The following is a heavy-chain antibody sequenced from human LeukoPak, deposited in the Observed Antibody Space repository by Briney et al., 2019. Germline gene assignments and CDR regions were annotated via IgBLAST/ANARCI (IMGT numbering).Heavy chain of an antibody. CDR2: IYSGGST. J-gene: IGHJ3*02. CDR3: TTDRDTPLDAFDI. CDR1: GFTVSSNY. Sequence: GGSLRLSCAASGFTVSSNYMSWVRQAPGKGLEWVSVIYSGGSTYYADSVKGRFIISRDNSKNTLYLQMNSLKTEDTAVYYCTTDRDTPLDAFDIWGQGTMVTVSS. D-gene: IGHD5-18*01. V-gene: IGHV3-66*01.